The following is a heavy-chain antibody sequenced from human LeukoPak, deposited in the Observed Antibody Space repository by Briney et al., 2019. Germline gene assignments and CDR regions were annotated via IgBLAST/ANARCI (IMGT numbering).Heavy chain of an antibody. J-gene: IGHJ4*02. CDR2: ISRDSGAR. CDR1: GFTFSSYS. Sequence: GGSLRLSCAASGFTFSSYSMNWVRQAPGKGLEWLSYISRDSGARYDADSVKGRFTISRDNAKNSLYLQMNSLRAEDTAVYYCARDEYYPYCSGGSCYHDYWGQGTLVTVSS. D-gene: IGHD2-15*01. CDR3: ARDEYYPYCSGGSCYHDY. V-gene: IGHV3-48*01.